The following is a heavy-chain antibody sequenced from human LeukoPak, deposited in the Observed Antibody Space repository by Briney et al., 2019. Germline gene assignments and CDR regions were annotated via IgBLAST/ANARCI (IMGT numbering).Heavy chain of an antibody. CDR1: GYTFTSYG. CDR2: IIPILGIA. D-gene: IGHD4-23*01. Sequence: ASVKVSCKASGYTFTSYGISWVRQAPGQGLEWMGRIIPILGIANYAQKFQGRDTITADKSTSTAYMELSSLRSEDTAVYYCARGPYYGGNSFDYWGQGTLVTVSS. CDR3: ARGPYYGGNSFDY. J-gene: IGHJ4*02. V-gene: IGHV1-69*04.